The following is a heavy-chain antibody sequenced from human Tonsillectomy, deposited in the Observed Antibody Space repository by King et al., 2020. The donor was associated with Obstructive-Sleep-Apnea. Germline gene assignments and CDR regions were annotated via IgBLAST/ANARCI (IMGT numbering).Heavy chain of an antibody. V-gene: IGHV3-48*04. CDR2: ISSSSST. CDR3: ARLRLPDY. J-gene: IGHJ4*02. CDR1: GFTFSSYS. Sequence: VQLVESGGGLVQPGGSLRLSCAASGFTFSSYSMNWVRQAPGKGLEWGSYISSSSSTYYADSVKGRFTISRDNAKNSLYLQMNSLRAEDTAVYYCARLRLPDYWGQGTLVTVSS.